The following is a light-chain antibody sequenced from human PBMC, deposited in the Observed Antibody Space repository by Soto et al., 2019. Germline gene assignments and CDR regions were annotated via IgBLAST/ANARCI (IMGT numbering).Light chain of an antibody. CDR2: AVS. V-gene: IGLV2-8*01. Sequence: QSALTQPPSASGSPGQSVTISCIGTSSDVGGYNYVSWYQQHPGKAPQLMIYAVSERPSGVPDRFSGSKSGNTASLTVSGLQAEDEADYYCSSYAGSNNVVFGGGTKLTVL. CDR1: SSDVGGYNY. J-gene: IGLJ3*02. CDR3: SSYAGSNNVV.